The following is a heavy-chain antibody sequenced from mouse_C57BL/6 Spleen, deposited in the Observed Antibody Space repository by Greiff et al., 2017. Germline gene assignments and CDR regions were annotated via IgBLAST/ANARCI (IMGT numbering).Heavy chain of an antibody. V-gene: IGHV1-26*01. Sequence: VQLQQSGPELVKPGASVKISCKASGYTFTDYYMNWVKQSHGKSLEWIGDINPNNGGTSYNQQFKGKATLTVDKSYSTAYMELRSLTSEDSAVYYCARDYGSEAWFAYWGQGTLVTVSA. J-gene: IGHJ3*01. D-gene: IGHD1-1*01. CDR2: INPNNGGT. CDR3: ARDYGSEAWFAY. CDR1: GYTFTDYY.